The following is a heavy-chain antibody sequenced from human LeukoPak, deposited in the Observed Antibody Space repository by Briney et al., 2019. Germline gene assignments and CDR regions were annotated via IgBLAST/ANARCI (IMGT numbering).Heavy chain of an antibody. CDR2: ISAYNGNT. V-gene: IGHV1-18*01. D-gene: IGHD3-3*01. CDR1: GYTFTSYG. J-gene: IGHJ6*03. CDR3: ASGYYTGHYYYYYYMDV. Sequence: VASVKVSCKASGYTFTSYGISWVRQAPGQGLEWMGWISAYNGNTNYAQKLQGRVTMTTDTSTSTAYMELRSLRSEDTAVYYCASGYYTGHYYYYYYMDVWGKGTTVTVSS.